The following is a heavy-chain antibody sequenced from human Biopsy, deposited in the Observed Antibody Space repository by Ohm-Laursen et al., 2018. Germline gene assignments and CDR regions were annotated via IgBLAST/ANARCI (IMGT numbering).Heavy chain of an antibody. Sequence: TQTLTLTRSFSGFSLSSTGMRISWVRQPPRKALECLGRIDWDDDKFYSPSLETRLSLSKDTTANQVVLTLTDVDPEDTATYYCARTRAHNFGALEFWGQGILVTVSS. D-gene: IGHD1-1*01. CDR1: GFSLSSTGMR. CDR2: IDWDDDK. CDR3: ARTRAHNFGALEF. V-gene: IGHV2-70*04. J-gene: IGHJ4*01.